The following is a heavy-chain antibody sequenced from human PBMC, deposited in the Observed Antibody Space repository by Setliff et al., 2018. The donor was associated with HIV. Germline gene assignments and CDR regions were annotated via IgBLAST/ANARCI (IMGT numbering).Heavy chain of an antibody. Sequence: ASVKVSCKASGYTFTTYSIHWVRQAPGQSLEWMGWINVGKGDTKYSQELQGRITLTTDTSANTAYMELSSLRSDDTAVYFCARGPITMIDAWGQGTLVTVSS. CDR3: ARGPITMIDA. D-gene: IGHD3-22*01. V-gene: IGHV1-3*01. CDR1: GYTFTTYS. CDR2: INVGKGDT. J-gene: IGHJ5*02.